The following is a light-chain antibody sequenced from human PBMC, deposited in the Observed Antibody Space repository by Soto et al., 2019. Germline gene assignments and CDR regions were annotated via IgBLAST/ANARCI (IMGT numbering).Light chain of an antibody. Sequence: QSVLTQPPSASGTPGQRVTISCSGSSSNVGSNYVYWYQQLPGTAPKLLIYRNDQRPSGVPDRFSCSKSGTSASLAISVLRSEDVADYYCAAWDDSLSGYVFGTGTQLTVL. CDR3: AAWDDSLSGYV. J-gene: IGLJ1*01. CDR2: RND. CDR1: SSNVGSNY. V-gene: IGLV1-47*01.